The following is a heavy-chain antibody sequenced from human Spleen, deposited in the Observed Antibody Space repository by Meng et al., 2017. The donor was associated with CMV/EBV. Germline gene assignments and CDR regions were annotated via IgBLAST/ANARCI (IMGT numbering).Heavy chain of an antibody. Sequence: CAASGLTFGSYAMHWVRQAPGKGLEWVSLISYDGSDEYYADCVKGRFTIFRDNSKNMLYLQMNSLRAEDTAVYYCARSISGSYPGFDYWGQGTLVTVSS. V-gene: IGHV3-30*04. CDR1: GLTFGSYA. CDR3: ARSISGSYPGFDY. D-gene: IGHD1-26*01. J-gene: IGHJ4*02. CDR2: ISYDGSDE.